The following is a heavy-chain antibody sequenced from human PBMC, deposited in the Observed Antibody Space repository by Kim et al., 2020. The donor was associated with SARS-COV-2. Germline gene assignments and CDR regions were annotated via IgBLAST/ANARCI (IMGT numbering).Heavy chain of an antibody. V-gene: IGHV3-11*01. D-gene: IGHD6-13*01. Sequence: GGSLRLSCAASGFTFSDYYMSWIRQAPGKGLEWVSYISSSGSTIYYADSVKGRFTISRDNAKNSLYLQMNSLRAEDTAVYYCARESGRVGYSSSWSSYYYYYGMDVWGQGTTVTVSS. CDR1: GFTFSDYY. CDR3: ARESGRVGYSSSWSSYYYYYGMDV. CDR2: ISSSGSTI. J-gene: IGHJ6*02.